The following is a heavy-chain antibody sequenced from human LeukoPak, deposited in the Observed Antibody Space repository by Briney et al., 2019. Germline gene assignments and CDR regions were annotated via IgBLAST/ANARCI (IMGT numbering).Heavy chain of an antibody. D-gene: IGHD3-10*01. J-gene: IGHJ4*02. V-gene: IGHV4-31*03. Sequence: PSQTLSLTCTVSGGSISSGGYYWSWIRQHPGKGLEWIGYIYYSGSTYYNPSLKSRVTISVDTSKNQFSPKLSSVTAADTAVYYCARSYGSGSAGYDYWGQGTLVTVSS. CDR2: IYYSGST. CDR1: GGSISSGGYY. CDR3: ARSYGSGSAGYDY.